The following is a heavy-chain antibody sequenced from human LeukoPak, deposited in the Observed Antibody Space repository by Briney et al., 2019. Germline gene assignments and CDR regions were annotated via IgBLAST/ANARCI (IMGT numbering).Heavy chain of an antibody. J-gene: IGHJ4*02. V-gene: IGHV3-21*01. CDR2: ISSSSSYI. Sequence: GGSLRLSCAASGFTFSSYWMNWVRQAPGKGLEWVSSISSSSSYIYYADSVKGRFTISRDNAKNSLYLQMNSLRAEDTAVYYCARGSYGSGGYYFDYWGQGTLVTVSS. CDR3: ARGSYGSGGYYFDY. D-gene: IGHD3-10*01. CDR1: GFTFSSYW.